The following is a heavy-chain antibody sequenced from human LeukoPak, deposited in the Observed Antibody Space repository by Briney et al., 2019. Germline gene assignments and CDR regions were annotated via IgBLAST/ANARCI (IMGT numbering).Heavy chain of an antibody. D-gene: IGHD6-13*01. J-gene: IGHJ6*02. V-gene: IGHV1-2*04. Sequence: ASVKVSCKASGYTFTSYGISWVRQAPGQGLEWMGWINPNSGGTNYAQKFQGWVTMTRDTSISTAYMELSRLRSDDTAVYYCARDHQQLTRSYYYYYGMDVWGQGTTVTVSS. CDR3: ARDHQQLTRSYYYYYGMDV. CDR1: GYTFTSYG. CDR2: INPNSGGT.